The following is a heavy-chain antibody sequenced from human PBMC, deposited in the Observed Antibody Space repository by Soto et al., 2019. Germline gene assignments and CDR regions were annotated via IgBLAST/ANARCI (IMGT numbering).Heavy chain of an antibody. V-gene: IGHV3-21*01. J-gene: IGHJ3*02. CDR2: SSSSSSYI. Sequence: RRRSCSPAGCTFRSYSRNWFRQVQGTGVEWISSSSSSSSYIYYADSVKGRFTISRENAKNSLYLQMNSLRAEDTAVYYCNPGPAFDIWGQGTMVTVS. CDR1: GCTFRSYS. CDR3: NPGPAFDI. D-gene: IGHD7-27*01.